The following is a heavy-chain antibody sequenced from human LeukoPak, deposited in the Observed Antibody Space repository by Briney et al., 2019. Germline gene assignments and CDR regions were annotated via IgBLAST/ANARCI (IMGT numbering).Heavy chain of an antibody. Sequence: GASVKVSCKASGGTFSSYAISWVRQAPGQGLEWMGGIIPIFGTANYAQKFQGRVTITADKSTSTAYMELSSLRSEDTAVYYCARAKVVVIPNWFDPWGQGTLVTVSS. V-gene: IGHV1-69*06. CDR2: IIPIFGTA. CDR3: ARAKVVVIPNWFDP. D-gene: IGHD3-22*01. CDR1: GGTFSSYA. J-gene: IGHJ5*02.